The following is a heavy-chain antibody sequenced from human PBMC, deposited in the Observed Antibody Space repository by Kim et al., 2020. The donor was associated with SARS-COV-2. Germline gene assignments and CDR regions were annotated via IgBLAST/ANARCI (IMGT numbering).Heavy chain of an antibody. J-gene: IGHJ2*01. CDR1: GFRFEEYG. Sequence: GGSLRLSCTTSGFRFEEYGMSWVRQAPGKGLEWVGGVNSNGDSTGYADSVKGRFTISRDNAKTSLSLQMDSLRGEDTALYYCVRGRRSFASGSYWWFFD. D-gene: IGHD3-10*01. V-gene: IGHV3-20*04. CDR2: VNSNGDST. CDR3: VRGRRSFASGSYWWFFD.